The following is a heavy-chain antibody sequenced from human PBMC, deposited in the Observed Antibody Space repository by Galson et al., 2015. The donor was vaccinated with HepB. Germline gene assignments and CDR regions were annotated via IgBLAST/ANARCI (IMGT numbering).Heavy chain of an antibody. V-gene: IGHV3-23*01. D-gene: IGHD3-22*01. CDR1: GFSFSDYA. CDR3: ARGTAYYSASTGTNLDT. CDR2: ISGSGSSI. J-gene: IGHJ5*02. Sequence: SLRLSCAASGFSFSDYAMRWVRQAPGKGLEWVSGISGSGSSINYADSVRGRFTISRDNSKNTVYLQMSSLRVEDTAVYYCARGTAYYSASTGTNLDTWGQGTLVTVSS.